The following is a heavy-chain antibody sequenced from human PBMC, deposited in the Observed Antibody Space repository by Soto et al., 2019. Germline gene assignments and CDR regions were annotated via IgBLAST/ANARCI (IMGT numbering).Heavy chain of an antibody. CDR2: ISGSGDTT. CDR1: GLTFSNYA. J-gene: IGHJ6*02. Sequence: EVQLLESGGGLVQPGGSLRLSCAASGLTFSNYAMSWVRQAPGKGLEWVSAISGSGDTTYYADSVRGRFTISRDNSKNTLYLQMHSLRAEDTAIYHCAKARARGSSWNGFYGVDVWGQGTTVTVSS. CDR3: AKARARGSSWNGFYGVDV. V-gene: IGHV3-23*01. D-gene: IGHD3-3*01.